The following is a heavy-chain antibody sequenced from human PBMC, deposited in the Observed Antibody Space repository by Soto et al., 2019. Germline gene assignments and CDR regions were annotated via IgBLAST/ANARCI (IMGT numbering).Heavy chain of an antibody. D-gene: IGHD2-2*01. CDR1: GFTFSNFA. Sequence: PGGSLRLSCAAXGFTFSNFAMSWVRHAPGKGLEWVSEITGSTGTTYYADSVKGRFIISRDNSKNTVHLQMNSLRAEDTAVYYCAKDTSSSPYYMDVWGKGTTVTVSS. CDR2: ITGSTGTT. V-gene: IGHV3-23*01. J-gene: IGHJ6*03. CDR3: AKDTSSSPYYMDV.